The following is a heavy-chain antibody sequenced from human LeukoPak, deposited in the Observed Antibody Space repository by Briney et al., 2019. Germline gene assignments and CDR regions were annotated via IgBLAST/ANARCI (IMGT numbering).Heavy chain of an antibody. J-gene: IGHJ4*02. CDR1: GYSITSGYY. CDR2: IYHSGST. D-gene: IGHD4-11*01. V-gene: IGHV4-38-2*01. Sequence: SETLSLTCAVSGYSITSGYYWAWIRQPPGKGLEWIGNIYHSGSTYYNPSLKSRVTVSVDTSKNQFSLKLSSVTAADTAVYYCARRYSNYFFDYWVQRTLVTVSS. CDR3: ARRYSNYFFDY.